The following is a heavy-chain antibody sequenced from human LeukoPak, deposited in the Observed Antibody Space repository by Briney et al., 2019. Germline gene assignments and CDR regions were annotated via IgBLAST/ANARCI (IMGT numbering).Heavy chain of an antibody. V-gene: IGHV4-34*01. CDR1: GGSFSGYY. J-gene: IGHJ4*02. D-gene: IGHD3-22*01. CDR3: ARAVYDSSGYYFDY. CDR2: INHSGST. Sequence: SETLSLTCAVYGGSFSGYYWSWIRQPPRKGLEWIGEINHSGSTNYNPSLKSRVTISVDTSKNQFSLKLSSVTAADTAVYYCARAVYDSSGYYFDYWGQGTLVTVSS.